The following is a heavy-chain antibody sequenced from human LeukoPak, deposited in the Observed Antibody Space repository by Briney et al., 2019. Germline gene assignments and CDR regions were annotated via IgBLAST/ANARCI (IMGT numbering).Heavy chain of an antibody. CDR3: ARDRPNCSSTSCSTPTNWFDP. V-gene: IGHV1-69*13. CDR1: GGTFSSYA. Sequence: GASVKVSCKASGGTFSSYAISWVRQAPGQGLEWMGGIIPIFGTANYAQKFQGRVTITADESTSTAYMELSSLRSEDTAVYYCARDRPNCSSTSCSTPTNWFDPWGQGTLVTVSS. D-gene: IGHD2-2*02. J-gene: IGHJ5*02. CDR2: IIPIFGTA.